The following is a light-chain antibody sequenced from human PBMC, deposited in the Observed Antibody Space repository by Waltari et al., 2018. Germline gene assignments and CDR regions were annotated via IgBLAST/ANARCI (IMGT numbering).Light chain of an antibody. J-gene: IGLJ2*01. CDR2: DVS. CDR1: SNDVGGYDH. CDR3: GSYRKTDTSQVV. Sequence: QSALTQSAAVSGSPGQSITISCTGTSNDVGGYDHVSWYQQYPGKAPKLLIYDVSKWPSGTSKRFSGAKSGNTAFLTSSGLQAEDEADYYCGSYRKTDTSQVVFGGGTRLTVL. V-gene: IGLV2-14*03.